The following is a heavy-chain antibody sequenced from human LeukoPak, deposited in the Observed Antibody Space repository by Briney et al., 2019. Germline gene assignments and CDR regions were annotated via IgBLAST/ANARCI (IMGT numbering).Heavy chain of an antibody. V-gene: IGHV1-18*01. J-gene: IGHJ4*02. CDR1: GYTFTSYG. CDR2: ISAYNGNT. D-gene: IGHD2-2*01. Sequence: GASVKVSCKASGYTFTSYGISWVRQAPGQGLEWMGWISAYNGNTNYAQKLQGRVTMTTDTSTSTAYMELRSLRSDDTAVYYCARDGPYSPEEIVVVPAAIFDYWGQGTLVTVSS. CDR3: ARDGPYSPEEIVVVPAAIFDY.